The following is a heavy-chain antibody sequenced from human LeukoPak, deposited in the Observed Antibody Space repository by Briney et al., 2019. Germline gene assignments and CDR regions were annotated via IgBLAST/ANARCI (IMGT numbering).Heavy chain of an antibody. CDR2: MNPNSGRT. J-gene: IGHJ4*02. Sequence: GASVKVSCKASGYTLTSYDINWVRQATGQGLEWMGWMNPNSGRTGYAQNFQGRITITRITSISTAYMELSSLRSEDTAVYYCTRETSSRYFDYWGQGTLVTVSS. CDR3: TRETSSRYFDY. V-gene: IGHV1-8*01. CDR1: GYTLTSYD.